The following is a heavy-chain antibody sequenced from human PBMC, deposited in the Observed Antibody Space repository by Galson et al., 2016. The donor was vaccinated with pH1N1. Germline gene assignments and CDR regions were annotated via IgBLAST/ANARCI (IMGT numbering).Heavy chain of an antibody. CDR1: VFSLSTSGVG. CDR3: AHSPYGDYTLHFDP. D-gene: IGHD4-17*01. CDR2: IYWDDDK. V-gene: IGHV2-5*02. Sequence: PALVKPTQTLTLTCTVSVFSLSTSGVGVGWIRQPPGKALEWLAVIYWDDDKRYSPSLKSRLTITNDTSKNQVVLTMTNMDHVDTATYYCAHSPYGDYTLHFDPRGQGTLVTVSS. J-gene: IGHJ5*02.